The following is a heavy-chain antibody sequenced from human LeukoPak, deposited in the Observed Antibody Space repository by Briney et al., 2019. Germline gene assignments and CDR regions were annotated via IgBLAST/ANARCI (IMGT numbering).Heavy chain of an antibody. J-gene: IGHJ4*02. CDR1: GFTFSNYA. V-gene: IGHV3-23*01. CDR3: PRQSYASGWNPFDY. Sequence: GGSLRLSCAASGFTFSNYAMSWVRQAPGKGLEWVSTISGGGITTYYADSAKGRFTISRDNSKNTVFLQMNSLRADDTAVYYCPRQSYASGWNPFDYWGQGILVSVSS. D-gene: IGHD6-19*01. CDR2: ISGGGITT.